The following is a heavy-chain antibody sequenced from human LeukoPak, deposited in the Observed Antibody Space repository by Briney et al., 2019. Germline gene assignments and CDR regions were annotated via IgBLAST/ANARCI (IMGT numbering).Heavy chain of an antibody. CDR3: ARPYAEGYCSTPSCHNWYFDL. V-gene: IGHV1-2*02. Sequence: ASVKVSCKASGYTFTAYYLHWVRQAPGQGLEWMGWINPNSGGTNYAQKFKGRVTMTRDTSVTTAYMELSSLTSDDTAMYYCARPYAEGYCSTPSCHNWYFDLWGRGTLVTVSS. J-gene: IGHJ2*01. D-gene: IGHD2-2*02. CDR1: GYTFTAYY. CDR2: INPNSGGT.